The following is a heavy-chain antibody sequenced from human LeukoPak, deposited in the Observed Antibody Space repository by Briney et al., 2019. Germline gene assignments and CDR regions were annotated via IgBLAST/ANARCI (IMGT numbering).Heavy chain of an antibody. J-gene: IGHJ4*02. Sequence: GSSVKVSCKASGYTFTSYAMHWVRQAPGQRLEWMGWINAGNGNTKYSQKFQGRVTITRDTSASTAYMELSSLRSEDTAVYYCARYSRAYGDLDYWGQGTLVTVSS. CDR3: ARYSRAYGDLDY. D-gene: IGHD4-17*01. CDR1: GYTFTSYA. CDR2: INAGNGNT. V-gene: IGHV1-3*01.